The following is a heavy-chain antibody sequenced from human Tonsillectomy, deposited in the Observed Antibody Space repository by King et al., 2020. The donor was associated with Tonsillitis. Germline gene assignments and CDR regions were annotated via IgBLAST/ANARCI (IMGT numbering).Heavy chain of an antibody. CDR3: AQGNLR. CDR1: GGSIGSSY. Sequence: QLQESGPGLVKPSETLSLTCTVSGGSIGSSYWSWFRQPPGKGLEWIGYIYSSGSTNSNPSLKSRVTISVDTSKNQLSLKLSSVTAADTAVYYCAQGNLRWGQGTLVTVSS. V-gene: IGHV4-59*01. J-gene: IGHJ4*02. CDR2: IYSSGST.